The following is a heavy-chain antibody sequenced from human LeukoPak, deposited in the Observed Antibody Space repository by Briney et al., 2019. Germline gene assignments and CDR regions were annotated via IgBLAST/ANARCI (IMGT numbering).Heavy chain of an antibody. J-gene: IGHJ5*02. CDR3: ASQGNNWNGFDP. D-gene: IGHD1-1*01. CDR1: IGSFSGYY. CDR2: INHSGST. Sequence: PSETLSLTCAVYIGSFSGYYWSWIRQPPGKGLEWIGEINHSGSTNYNPSLKSRVTISVDTSKNQFSLKLSSVTAADTAVYYCASQGNNWNGFDPWGQGTLVTVSS. V-gene: IGHV4-34*01.